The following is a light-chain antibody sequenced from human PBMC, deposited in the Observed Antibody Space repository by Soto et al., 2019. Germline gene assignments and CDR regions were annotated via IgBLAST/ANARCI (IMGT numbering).Light chain of an antibody. Sequence: QSALTQPASVSGSPGQPITISCTGTNSDVGGYDYVSWYQHHPGTAPKLIIYAVSNRPSGVSDRFSGSKSGNTASLTISGLQAEDEANYYCSSYTGRILLFGGGTKLTVL. CDR1: NSDVGGYDY. CDR2: AVS. J-gene: IGLJ2*01. CDR3: SSYTGRILL. V-gene: IGLV2-14*01.